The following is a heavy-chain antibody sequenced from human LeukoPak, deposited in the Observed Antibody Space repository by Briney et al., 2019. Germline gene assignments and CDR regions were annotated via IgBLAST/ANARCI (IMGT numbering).Heavy chain of an antibody. CDR2: ISGSGGST. D-gene: IGHD2-21*02. CDR3: ARDPRGYCGGDCCPYY. V-gene: IGHV3-23*01. J-gene: IGHJ4*02. CDR1: GFTFSSYA. Sequence: GGSLRLSCAASGFTFSSYAMSWVRQAPGKGLEWVSAISGSGGSTYYADSVKGRFTISRDNSKNTLYLQMNSLRPGDTAVYYCARDPRGYCGGDCCPYYWGQGTLVTVSS.